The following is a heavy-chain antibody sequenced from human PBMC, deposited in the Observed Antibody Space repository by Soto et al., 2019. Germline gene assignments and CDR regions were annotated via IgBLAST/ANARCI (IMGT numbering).Heavy chain of an antibody. V-gene: IGHV3-30*03. D-gene: IGHD4-17*01. Sequence: QVQLVESGGGVVQPGRSLRLSCAASGFTFSRYGMHWVRQAPGKGLEWVAVISYDGSNKYYADSVKGRFTISRDNSKNTGYLQMDSLRAEDTAVYCCGSVHDYGDYNCGRDVWGRGTTVTVAS. J-gene: IGHJ6*02. CDR1: GFTFSRYG. CDR3: GSVHDYGDYNCGRDV. CDR2: ISYDGSNK.